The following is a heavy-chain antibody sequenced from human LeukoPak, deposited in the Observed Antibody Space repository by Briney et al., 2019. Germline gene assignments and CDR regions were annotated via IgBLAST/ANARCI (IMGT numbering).Heavy chain of an antibody. CDR1: GFSFNGYA. CDR3: AKGSRGYTHYYLDS. CDR2: ISGSGAST. Sequence: GGSLRLSCAASGFSFNGYAMSWVRQAPGKGLEWVSSISGSGASTFYADSVKGRFTLSKDTSSNTLFLQMNSLRAEDTAVYYCAKGSRGYTHYYLDSWGQGTHVTVS. D-gene: IGHD3-10*01. V-gene: IGHV3-23*01. J-gene: IGHJ4*02.